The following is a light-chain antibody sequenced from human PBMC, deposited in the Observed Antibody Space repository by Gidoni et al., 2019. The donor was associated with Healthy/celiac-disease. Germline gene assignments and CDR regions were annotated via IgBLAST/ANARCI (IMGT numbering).Light chain of an antibody. CDR3: SSYTSSSTV. J-gene: IGLJ2*01. Sequence: QSALTQPASVSGSPGQSVTIACTGNSSDVGGYNYVSWYQQNPGKAPKLMIYEVSNRPSGVSNRFSVSKSGNTASLNISGLQAEDEADYYCSSYTSSSTVFGGGTKLPVL. V-gene: IGLV2-14*01. CDR2: EVS. CDR1: SSDVGGYNY.